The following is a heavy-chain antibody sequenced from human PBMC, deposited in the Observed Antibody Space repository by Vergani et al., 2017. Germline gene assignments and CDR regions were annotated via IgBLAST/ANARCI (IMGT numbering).Heavy chain of an antibody. D-gene: IGHD6-13*01. Sequence: QVQLVQSGAEVKKPGASVKVSCKASGYTFTSYYMHWVRQAPGQGLEWMGIINPSGGSTSYAQKFQGRVTITRDTSTSTVYMELSSLRSEDTAVYYCARSLAAAGHYYYYYGMDVWGQGTTVTVSS. CDR3: ARSLAAAGHYYYYYGMDV. CDR1: GYTFTSYY. V-gene: IGHV1-46*03. J-gene: IGHJ6*02. CDR2: INPSGGST.